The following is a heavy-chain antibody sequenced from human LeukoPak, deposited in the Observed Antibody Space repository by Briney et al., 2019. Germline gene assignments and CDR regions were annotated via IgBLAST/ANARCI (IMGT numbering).Heavy chain of an antibody. D-gene: IGHD6-19*01. CDR1: GFTFSSYA. Sequence: GRSLRLSCAASGFTFSSYAMHWVRQAPGKGLEWVAVISYDGSNKYYADSVKGRFTISRDNSKSTLYLQMNSLRAEDTAVYYCARRDSSGWLYWGQGTLVTVSS. V-gene: IGHV3-30-3*01. CDR2: ISYDGSNK. J-gene: IGHJ4*02. CDR3: ARRDSSGWLY.